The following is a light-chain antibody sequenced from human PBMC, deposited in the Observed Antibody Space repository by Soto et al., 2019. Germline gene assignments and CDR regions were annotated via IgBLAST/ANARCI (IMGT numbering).Light chain of an antibody. Sequence: EILMTQSPAALSVSPGERATLSCRASQRLNDNLAWYQHKPGRPPRLLIYGASNRATGIPDRFSGSGSGTQFTLTISSLQSEDFAVYYCQQYGSSPETFGQGTKVEIK. CDR3: QQYGSSPET. V-gene: IGKV3-15*01. CDR2: GAS. CDR1: QRLNDN. J-gene: IGKJ1*01.